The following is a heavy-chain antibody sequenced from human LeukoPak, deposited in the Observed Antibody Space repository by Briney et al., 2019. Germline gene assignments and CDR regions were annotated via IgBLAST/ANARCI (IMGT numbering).Heavy chain of an antibody. J-gene: IGHJ4*02. CDR3: AKVEGIAAAGCFDY. CDR1: GFTFSSYG. CDR2: ISYDGSNK. D-gene: IGHD6-13*01. V-gene: IGHV3-30*18. Sequence: GGSLRLSCAASGFTFSSYGMHWVRQAPGKGLEWVAVISYDGSNKYYADSVKGRFTISRDNSKNTLYLQMNSLRAEDTAVYYCAKVEGIAAAGCFDYWGQGTLVTVSS.